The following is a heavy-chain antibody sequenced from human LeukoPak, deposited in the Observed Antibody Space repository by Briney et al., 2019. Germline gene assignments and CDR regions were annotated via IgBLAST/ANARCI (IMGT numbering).Heavy chain of an antibody. CDR1: GFTFSNYW. V-gene: IGHV3-7*01. J-gene: IGHJ4*02. CDR2: IKQDGSEK. D-gene: IGHD6-6*01. Sequence: GGSLRLSCAASGFTFSNYWMSWVRQAPGKGLEWVANIKQDGSEKDYVDSVKGRFTISRDNARNSPYLQMHSLRAEDTAVYYCARVRRIAARAHYFDYWGQGTLVTVPS. CDR3: ARVRRIAARAHYFDY.